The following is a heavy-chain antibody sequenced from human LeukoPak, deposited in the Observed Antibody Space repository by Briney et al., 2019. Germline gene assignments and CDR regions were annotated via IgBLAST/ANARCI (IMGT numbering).Heavy chain of an antibody. CDR3: ARDPSGDSSGFPFDY. CDR2: INPDSGVR. J-gene: IGHJ4*01. V-gene: IGHV1-2*02. Sequence: ASVKVSCKASGHTFIGYYMQWVRQAPGQGPEWMGWINPDSGVRNYAQKFQGRVTLTTDTSISTAFMELSRLTSDDTAVYYCARDPSGDSSGFPFDYWGHGTLVTVSS. D-gene: IGHD3-22*01. CDR1: GHTFIGYY.